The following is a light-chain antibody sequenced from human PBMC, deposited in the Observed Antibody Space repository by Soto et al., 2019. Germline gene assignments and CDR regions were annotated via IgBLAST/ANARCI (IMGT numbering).Light chain of an antibody. CDR1: PSVSRF. V-gene: IGKV3-15*01. Sequence: EIVRTQSPATLSVSPGERATLPCRASPSVSRFLPWYQVKPGQAPRFLIYGASTRATDIPARFSGGGSGTDLTLTISSLQPEDFAVYYCQQYSDWPYSLGQGTKLEIK. CDR3: QQYSDWPYS. CDR2: GAS. J-gene: IGKJ2*03.